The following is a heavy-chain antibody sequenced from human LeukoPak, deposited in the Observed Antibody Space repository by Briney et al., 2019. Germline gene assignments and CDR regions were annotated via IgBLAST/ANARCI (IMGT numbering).Heavy chain of an antibody. J-gene: IGHJ6*02. CDR2: IYHSGST. V-gene: IGHV4-30-2*01. Sequence: MSSETLSLTCAVSGGSISSGGYSWSWIRQPPGKGLEWIGYIYHSGSTYYNPSLKSRVTISVDRSKNQFSLKLSSVTAADTAVYYCARDRGGSPRMDVWGQGTTVTVSS. CDR3: ARDRGGSPRMDV. D-gene: IGHD2-15*01. CDR1: GGSISSGGYS.